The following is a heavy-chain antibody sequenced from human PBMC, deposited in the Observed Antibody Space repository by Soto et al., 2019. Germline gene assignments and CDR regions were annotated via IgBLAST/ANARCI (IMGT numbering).Heavy chain of an antibody. D-gene: IGHD3-9*01. J-gene: IGHJ6*02. CDR3: ARDLRLGYYDILTGYYPAYYYYGMDV. CDR1: GGSISSYY. Sequence: PSETLSLTCTVSGGSISSYYWSWIRQPPGKGLEWIGDIYYSGSTNYNPSLKSRVTISVDTSKNQFSLKLSSVTAADTAVYYCARDLRLGYYDILTGYYPAYYYYGMDVWGQGTTVTVSS. V-gene: IGHV4-59*01. CDR2: IYYSGST.